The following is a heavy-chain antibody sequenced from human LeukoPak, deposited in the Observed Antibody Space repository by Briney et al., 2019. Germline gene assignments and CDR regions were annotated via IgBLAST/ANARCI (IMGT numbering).Heavy chain of an antibody. CDR3: ARASSGSSSWSDFDY. CDR2: ISAYNGNT. V-gene: IGHV1-18*01. J-gene: IGHJ4*02. Sequence: ASVKVSCKASGYTFTSYGLSWVRQAPGQGLEWMGWISAYNGNTNYALKLQGRVTMTTDTSTSTAYMELRSLRSDDTAIYYCARASSGSSSWSDFDYWGQGTLVTVSS. D-gene: IGHD6-13*01. CDR1: GYTFTSYG.